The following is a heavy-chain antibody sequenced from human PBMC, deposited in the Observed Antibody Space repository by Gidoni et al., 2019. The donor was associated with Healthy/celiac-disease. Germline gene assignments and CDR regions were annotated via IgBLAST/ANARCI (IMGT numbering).Heavy chain of an antibody. CDR1: GFTFSSYA. J-gene: IGHJ5*02. D-gene: IGHD3-10*01. CDR2: ISYDGSNK. Sequence: QVQLVESGGGVVQPGRSLRLPCAASGFTFSSYAMHWVRQAPGKGLEWVAVISYDGSNKYYAESVKGRFTISRDNSKNTLYLQMNSLRAEDTAVYYCARADYYGSGSYYRWFDPWGQGTLVTVSS. V-gene: IGHV3-30-3*01. CDR3: ARADYYGSGSYYRWFDP.